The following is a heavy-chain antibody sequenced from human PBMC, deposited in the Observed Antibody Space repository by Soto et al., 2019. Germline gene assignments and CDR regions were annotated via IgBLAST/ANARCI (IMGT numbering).Heavy chain of an antibody. V-gene: IGHV1-69*13. CDR1: GGTFSSYA. CDR2: IIPIFGTA. D-gene: IGHD3-3*01. CDR3: ARGDFWSGYYTGTENYYGMDV. Sequence: ASVKVSCKASGGTFSSYAISWVRQAPGQGLEWMGGIIPIFGTANYAQKFQGRVTITADESTSTAYMELSSLRSEDTAVYYCARGDFWSGYYTGTENYYGMDVWGQGTTVTVSS. J-gene: IGHJ6*02.